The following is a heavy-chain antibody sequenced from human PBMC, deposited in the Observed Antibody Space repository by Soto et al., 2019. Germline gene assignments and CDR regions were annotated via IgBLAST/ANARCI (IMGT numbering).Heavy chain of an antibody. V-gene: IGHV4-59*01. CDR3: ARDSSSSLDYYYGMDV. J-gene: IGHJ6*02. CDR2: IYYSGST. Sequence: SDTLSLTCTVSGGSISSYYWSWIRQPPGKGLEWIGYIYYSGSTNYNPSLKSRVTISVDTSKNQFSLKLSSVTAADTAVYYCARDSSSSLDYYYGMDVWGQGTTVTVSS. CDR1: GGSISSYY. D-gene: IGHD6-6*01.